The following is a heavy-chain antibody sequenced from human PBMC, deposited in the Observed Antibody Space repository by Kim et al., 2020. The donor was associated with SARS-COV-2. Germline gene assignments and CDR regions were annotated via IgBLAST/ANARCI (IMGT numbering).Heavy chain of an antibody. CDR1: GYLFTNSG. D-gene: IGHD3-3*01. CDR3: ARGGGPGLYNFWRGNQPF. V-gene: IGHV1-18*01. J-gene: IGHJ3*01. Sequence: ASVKVSCKASGYLFTNSGISWVRQAPGLGLEWMGWISVYNRKTNYAQSLQGRVTMTADTATNTAYLELRTLRSDDTAVYYCARGGGPGLYNFWRGNQPF. CDR2: ISVYNRKT.